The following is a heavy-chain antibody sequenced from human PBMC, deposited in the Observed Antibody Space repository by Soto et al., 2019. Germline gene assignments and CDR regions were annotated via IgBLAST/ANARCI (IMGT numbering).Heavy chain of an antibody. Sequence: SETLSLTCTVSGGSISSGGYYWSWIRQHPGKGLEWIGYIYYSGSTYYNPSLKSRVTISVDTSKNQFSLKLSSVTAADTAVYYCARDRSGHLDYWGQGTLVTAPQ. CDR3: ARDRSGHLDY. J-gene: IGHJ4*02. CDR2: IYYSGST. CDR1: GGSISSGGYY. V-gene: IGHV4-31*03.